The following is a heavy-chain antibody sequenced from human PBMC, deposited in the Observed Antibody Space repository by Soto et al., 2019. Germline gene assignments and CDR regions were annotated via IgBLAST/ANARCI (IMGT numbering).Heavy chain of an antibody. CDR2: ISSTTNYI. CDR3: ARESEDLTSNFDY. CDR1: GFTFTRYS. V-gene: IGHV3-21*01. Sequence: RGSLRLSCAASGFTFTRYSMNWVRQAPGKGLEWVSSISSTTNYIYYADSMKGRFTVSRDNAKNSVYLEMNSLSAEDTAVYYCARESEDLTSNFDYRGQGPLVTVS. J-gene: IGHJ4*02.